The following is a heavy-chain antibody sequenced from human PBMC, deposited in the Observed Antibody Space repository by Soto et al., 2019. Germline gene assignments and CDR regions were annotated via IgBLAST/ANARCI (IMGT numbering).Heavy chain of an antibody. Sequence: PEKGLEWIGDINHSGSTNYKPSLKSRVTIAVDTSKNQLSLKLSSVTAADTAVYYCARGRNDFFFQAEDGIRDVRSVSAFLLNRSSDL. CDR3: ARGRNDFFFQAEDGIRDVRSVSAFLLNRSSDL. CDR2: INHSGST. J-gene: IGHJ2*01. D-gene: IGHD3-3*01. V-gene: IGHV4-34*01.